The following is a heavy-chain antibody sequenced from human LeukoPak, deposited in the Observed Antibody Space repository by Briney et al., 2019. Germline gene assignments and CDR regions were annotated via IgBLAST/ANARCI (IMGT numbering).Heavy chain of an antibody. J-gene: IGHJ3*02. CDR3: AKVLAGGSPDAFDI. CDR1: GFAFDDYA. CDR2: ISWNSGSI. V-gene: IGHV3-9*01. Sequence: QPGGSLRLSCAASGFAFDDYAMHWVRQAPGKGLEWVSGISWNSGSIGYADSVKGRFTISRDNAKNSLYLQMNSLRAEDTALYYCAKVLAGGSPDAFDIWGQGTMVTVSS. D-gene: IGHD2-8*02.